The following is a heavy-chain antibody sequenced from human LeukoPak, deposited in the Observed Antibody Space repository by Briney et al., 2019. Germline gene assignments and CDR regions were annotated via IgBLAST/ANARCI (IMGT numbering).Heavy chain of an antibody. CDR1: GGSISSSSYY. D-gene: IGHD2-15*01. Sequence: SETLSLTYTVSGGSISSSSYYWGWIRQPPGKGLEWIGSIYYSGSTYYNPSLKSRVTISVDTSKNQFSLKLSSVTAADTAVYYCASRAPDIVVVAAAGGAFDIWGQGTMVTVSS. J-gene: IGHJ3*02. CDR2: IYYSGST. CDR3: ASRAPDIVVVAAAGGAFDI. V-gene: IGHV4-39*07.